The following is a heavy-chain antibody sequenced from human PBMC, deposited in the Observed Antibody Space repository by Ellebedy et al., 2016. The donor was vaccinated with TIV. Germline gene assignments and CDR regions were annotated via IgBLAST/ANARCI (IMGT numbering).Heavy chain of an antibody. CDR3: ARDGYFFGYDP. Sequence: AASVKVSCKASGYGFTGYYMHWVRQAPGQGLEWLGRINPNSGGTDYAQKFQGRVTMTRDTSISTAYMELSRLRSDDTAVYYCARDGYFFGYDPWGQGTLVTVSS. V-gene: IGHV1-2*02. CDR1: GYGFTGYY. J-gene: IGHJ5*02. D-gene: IGHD5-18*01. CDR2: INPNSGGT.